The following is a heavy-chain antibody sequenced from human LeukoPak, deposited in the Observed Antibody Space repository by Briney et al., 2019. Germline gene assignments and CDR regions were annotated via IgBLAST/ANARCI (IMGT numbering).Heavy chain of an antibody. V-gene: IGHV4-34*01. CDR1: GGSFSGYY. J-gene: IGHJ3*02. CDR2: INHSGST. D-gene: IGHD3-16*02. Sequence: SETLSLTCAVYGGSFSGYYWSWIRQPPGKGLEWIGEINHSGSTNYNPSLKSRVTISVDTSKNQFSLKLSSVTAADTAVYYCARGLSRKGYYDYVWGSYRLRAFDIWGQGTMVTVSS. CDR3: ARGLSRKGYYDYVWGSYRLRAFDI.